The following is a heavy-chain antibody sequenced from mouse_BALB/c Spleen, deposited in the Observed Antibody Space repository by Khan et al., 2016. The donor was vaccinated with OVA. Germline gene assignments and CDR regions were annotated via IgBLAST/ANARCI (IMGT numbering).Heavy chain of an antibody. D-gene: IGHD1-1*01. Sequence: QVQLKQSGAELMKPGASVKISCKATGYTFSSYWIEWVKQRPGHGLEWIGEILPGSGRNNYNENFKGKATFTADKSSNTAYMQLRNLTSDDSAVNYGARGNYSGSSSGLGDWGQGTRVTVSA. CDR3: ARGNYSGSSSGLGD. J-gene: IGHJ3*02. CDR2: ILPGSGRN. V-gene: IGHV1-9*01. CDR1: GYTFSSYW.